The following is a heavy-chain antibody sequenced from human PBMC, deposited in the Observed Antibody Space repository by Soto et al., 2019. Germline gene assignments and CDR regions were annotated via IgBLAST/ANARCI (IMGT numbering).Heavy chain of an antibody. J-gene: IGHJ6*02. CDR1: GGSISSGGYY. V-gene: IGHV4-31*03. CDR3: ARDRRRILPYYYYYGMDV. CDR2: IYYSGST. D-gene: IGHD2-15*01. Sequence: TLSLTCTVSGGSISSGGYYWSWSRPHPGKGLEWIGYIYYSGSTYYNPSLKSRVTISVDTSKNQFSLKLSSVTAADTAVYYCARDRRRILPYYYYYGMDVGGQGTTVTVSS.